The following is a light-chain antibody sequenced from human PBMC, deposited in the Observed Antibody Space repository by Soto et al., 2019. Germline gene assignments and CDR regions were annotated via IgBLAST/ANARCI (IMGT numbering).Light chain of an antibody. CDR1: SSDVGGYNY. CDR3: SSYISSSTLV. CDR2: DVN. Sequence: QSALTQPASVSGSPGQSITISCTGTSSDVGGYNYVSWYQQHPGKAPKLMIYDVNNRPSGVSHRFSGSSSGNTASLTISWLQAEDEADYYCSSYISSSTLVFGGGTKLTVL. J-gene: IGLJ2*01. V-gene: IGLV2-14*01.